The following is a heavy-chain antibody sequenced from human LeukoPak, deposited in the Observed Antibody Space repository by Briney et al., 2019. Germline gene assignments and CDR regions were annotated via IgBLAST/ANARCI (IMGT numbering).Heavy chain of an antibody. Sequence: SQTLSLTCTVSGGSISSGGYYWSWIRQHPGKGLEWIGYIYYSGSTYYNPSLKSRVTISVDTSKNQFSLKLSSVTAADTAVYYCARGRSQYYSDTSYAFDIWDQGTMVTVSS. V-gene: IGHV4-31*03. CDR2: IYYSGST. D-gene: IGHD3-22*01. CDR1: GGSISSGGYY. J-gene: IGHJ3*02. CDR3: ARGRSQYYSDTSYAFDI.